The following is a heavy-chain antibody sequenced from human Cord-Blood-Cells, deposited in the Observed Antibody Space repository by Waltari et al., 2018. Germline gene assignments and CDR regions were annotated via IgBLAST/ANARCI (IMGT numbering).Heavy chain of an antibody. CDR2: IIPIFGTA. D-gene: IGHD6-19*01. J-gene: IGHJ4*02. CDR1: GGTFSSYA. CDR3: AREPPEVAVGGSYYFDY. Sequence: QVQLVQSGAEVKKPGCWVKVPCTVSGGTFSSYAIRWVHRAHGQGLEWMGGIIPIFGTANYAQKFQGRVTITADESTSTAYMELSSLRSEDTAVYYCAREPPEVAVGGSYYFDYWGQGTLVTVSS. V-gene: IGHV1-69*01.